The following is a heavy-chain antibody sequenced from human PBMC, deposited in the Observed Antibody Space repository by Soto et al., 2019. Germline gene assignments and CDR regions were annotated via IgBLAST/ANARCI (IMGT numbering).Heavy chain of an antibody. J-gene: IGHJ6*02. D-gene: IGHD3-10*01. CDR3: ARYSMDYGSGSYGDYYYGMDV. V-gene: IGHV1-69*06. CDR1: GGTFSSYA. CDR2: LIPIFGTA. Sequence: QVQLVQSGAEVKKPGSSVKVSCKASGGTFSSYASSWVRQAPGQGLEWVGGLIPIFGTANYAQKCQGRVTITADKSTSTAYMELSSLRSEDTAVYYCARYSMDYGSGSYGDYYYGMDVWGQGTTVTVSS.